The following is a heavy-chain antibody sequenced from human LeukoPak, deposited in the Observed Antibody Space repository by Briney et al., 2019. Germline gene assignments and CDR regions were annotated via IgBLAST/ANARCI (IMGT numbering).Heavy chain of an antibody. V-gene: IGHV1-18*01. Sequence: ASVKVSCKASGYTFTSYGISWVRQAPGQGLEWMAWISAYNGNTNYAQKLQGRVTMTTDTSTSTAYMELRSLRSDDTAVYYCARPMTYYYDSSGYYYLDAFDIWGQGTMVTVSS. CDR1: GYTFTSYG. J-gene: IGHJ3*02. CDR2: ISAYNGNT. CDR3: ARPMTYYYDSSGYYYLDAFDI. D-gene: IGHD3-22*01.